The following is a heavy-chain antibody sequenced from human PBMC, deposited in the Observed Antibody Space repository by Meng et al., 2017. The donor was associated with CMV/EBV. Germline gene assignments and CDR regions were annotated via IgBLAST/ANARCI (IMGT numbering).Heavy chain of an antibody. V-gene: IGHV3-66*01. D-gene: IGHD2-21*01. Sequence: EMQVVEPGGGLGQPGGSLRLSCTASGLSVSSNYMSGVRQAPGKGLEWISIIYGSGNTYYGDSVKGRFTISRDNFRNTLYLQMNSLRAEDTAVYYCAREIPQAWASWGQGTLVTVFS. CDR3: AREIPQAWAS. CDR2: IYGSGNT. J-gene: IGHJ5*02. CDR1: GLSVSSNY.